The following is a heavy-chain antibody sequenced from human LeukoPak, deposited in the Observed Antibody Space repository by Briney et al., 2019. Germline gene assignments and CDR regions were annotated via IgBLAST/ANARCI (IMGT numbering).Heavy chain of an antibody. CDR2: ISGSGGST. Sequence: GGSLRLSCAASGFTFSSYAMSWVRQAPGKGLEWVSAISGSGGSTYYADSVKGRFTISRDNSKNTLYLQMNSLRAEDTALYYCARESYCTGGSCYSGRAFDVWGQGTMVTVSS. CDR3: ARESYCTGGSCYSGRAFDV. D-gene: IGHD2-15*01. V-gene: IGHV3-23*01. CDR1: GFTFSSYA. J-gene: IGHJ3*01.